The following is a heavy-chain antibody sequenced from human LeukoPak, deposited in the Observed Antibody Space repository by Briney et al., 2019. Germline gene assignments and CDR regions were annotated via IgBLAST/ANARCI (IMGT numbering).Heavy chain of an antibody. V-gene: IGHV4-39*01. Sequence: SETLSLTCTGTGGSINSGSYYWRWIRQPPGKGLEGIGNIYYSWSTYYNPSLKSRVTISVDTSKTQFSLRLSSVTAADTAVYYCARLPTFDAFDIWGQGTMVTVSS. D-gene: IGHD2/OR15-2a*01. CDR2: IYYSWST. J-gene: IGHJ3*02. CDR1: GGSINSGSYY. CDR3: ARLPTFDAFDI.